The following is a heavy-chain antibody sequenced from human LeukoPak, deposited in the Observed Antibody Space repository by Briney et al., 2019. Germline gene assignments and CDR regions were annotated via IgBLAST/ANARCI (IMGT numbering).Heavy chain of an antibody. J-gene: IGHJ6*02. CDR1: GYTFTSYA. CDR3: ARGEKIAAAGADYYYYGMDV. D-gene: IGHD6-13*01. V-gene: IGHV1-3*01. CDR2: ITAGNGST. Sequence: GASVKVSCKASGYTFTSYAMHWVRQAPGQRLEWMGWITAGNGSTKYSQKFQGRVTITRDTSASTAYMELSSLRSEDAAVYYCARGEKIAAAGADYYYYGMDVWGQGTTVTVSS.